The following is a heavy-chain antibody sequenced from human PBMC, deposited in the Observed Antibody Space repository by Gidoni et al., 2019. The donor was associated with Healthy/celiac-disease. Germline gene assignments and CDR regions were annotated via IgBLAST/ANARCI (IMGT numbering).Heavy chain of an antibody. J-gene: IGHJ4*02. V-gene: IGHV4-34*01. D-gene: IGHD6-6*01. Sequence: QVQLPQWGAGLLKPSETLSLTCAVYGGSFSGYYWRWIRQPPGKGLEWIGEINHSGSTNYNPSLKSRVTISVDTSKNQFSLKLSSVTAADTAVYYCAREPPWGAARASFDYWGQGTLVTVSS. CDR2: INHSGST. CDR1: GGSFSGYY. CDR3: AREPPWGAARASFDY.